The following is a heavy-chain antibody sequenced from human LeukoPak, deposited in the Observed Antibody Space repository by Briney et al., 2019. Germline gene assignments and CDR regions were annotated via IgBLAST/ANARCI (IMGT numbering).Heavy chain of an antibody. CDR1: GGSISSLSYY. V-gene: IGHV4-61*02. Sequence: SETLSLTCTVAGGSISSLSYYWGWIRQPPGKGLEWIGRISSSGSTNYNPSLKSRVTISVDTSKNQFSLKLSSVTAADTAVYFCARGPYSYDSSGAFDIWGQGTMVTVSS. J-gene: IGHJ3*02. CDR2: ISSSGST. CDR3: ARGPYSYDSSGAFDI. D-gene: IGHD3-22*01.